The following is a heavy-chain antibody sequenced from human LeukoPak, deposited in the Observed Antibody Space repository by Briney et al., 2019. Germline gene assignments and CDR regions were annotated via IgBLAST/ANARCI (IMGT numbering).Heavy chain of an antibody. Sequence: SETLSLTCAVYGGSFRGYYWSWIRKPPGKGLEWIGEINHSGSTNYNPSLKSRVTISVATSQNQFSLKLNSVTAADTAVYYCARGGGRNNWNIFDCWGQGTLVTVSS. CDR2: INHSGST. J-gene: IGHJ4*02. CDR1: GGSFRGYY. CDR3: ARGGGRNNWNIFDC. D-gene: IGHD1/OR15-1a*01. V-gene: IGHV4-34*01.